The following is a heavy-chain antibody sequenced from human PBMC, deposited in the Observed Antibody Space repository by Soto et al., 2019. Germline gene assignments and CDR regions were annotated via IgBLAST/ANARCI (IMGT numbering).Heavy chain of an antibody. CDR2: IGYDGVKK. D-gene: IGHD2-21*02. CDR3: AKDEWVAAGGDSEVLTFYYYGMDV. CDR1: GFTFSNFG. J-gene: IGHJ6*02. V-gene: IGHV3-30*02. Sequence: GGSLRLSCVASGFTFSNFGMHWVRQAPGKGLEWVASIGYDGVKKHYTDSVKGRFTISRDNSNKKMYLQMNGLRVDDTALYYCAKDEWVAAGGDSEVLTFYYYGMDVWGQGTPVTVS.